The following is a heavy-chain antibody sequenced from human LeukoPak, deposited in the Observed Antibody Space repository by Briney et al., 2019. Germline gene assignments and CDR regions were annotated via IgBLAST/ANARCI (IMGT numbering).Heavy chain of an antibody. CDR3: ARGHYYGSGSYDHYMDV. CDR1: GYTFTSYG. J-gene: IGHJ6*03. D-gene: IGHD3-10*01. CDR2: INPNTGGT. V-gene: IGHV1-2*02. Sequence: ASVKVSCKASGYTFTSYGISWVRQAPGQGLEWMGWINPNTGGTKYSQKFQGRVTMTRGTSITTAYMELRRVTSDDTAIYYCARGHYYGSGSYDHYMDVWGKGTTVTVSS.